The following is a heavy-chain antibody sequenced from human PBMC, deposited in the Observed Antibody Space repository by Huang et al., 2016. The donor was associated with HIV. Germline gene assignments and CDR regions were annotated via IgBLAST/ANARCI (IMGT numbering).Heavy chain of an antibody. V-gene: IGHV3-30*02. J-gene: IGHJ4*02. CDR2: IRYDGNKK. CDR3: AKDWSSGYYYFDY. CDR1: GFIFSSYG. Sequence: QVQLVESGGGVVQPGGSLRLSCAASGFIFSSYGMHWVRQAPGKVLEGVAFIRYDGNKKYYTDSVKCRFTISRDNSKNTVYLEMNSLRAEDTAVFYCAKDWSSGYYYFDYWGQGTLVTVSS. D-gene: IGHD3-22*01.